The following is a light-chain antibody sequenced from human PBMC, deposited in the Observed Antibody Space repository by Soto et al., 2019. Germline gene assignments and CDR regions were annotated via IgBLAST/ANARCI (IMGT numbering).Light chain of an antibody. Sequence: QSVLTQPPSASGTPGQRVTISCSGSSSNIGSNYVYWYQQLPGTAPKLLIYRNNQRPSGVPDRFSGSKSGTSASLAISGLRSEDEADYYWAAWDDSLSVVLGGGTKLTVL. CDR1: SSNIGSNY. CDR3: AAWDDSLSVV. CDR2: RNN. V-gene: IGLV1-47*01. J-gene: IGLJ2*01.